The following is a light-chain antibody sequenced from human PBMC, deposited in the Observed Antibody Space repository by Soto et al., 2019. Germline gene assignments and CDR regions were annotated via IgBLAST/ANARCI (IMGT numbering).Light chain of an antibody. CDR2: EVS. CDR3: QAWGTGGV. V-gene: IGLV2-14*01. J-gene: IGLJ3*02. CDR1: SSDVGDYKY. Sequence: QSALTQPASVSGSPGQSITISCTGTSSDVGDYKYVSWYQQHPGKAPKLIIYEVSNRPSGISNRFSGSKSGNTASLTISGLQAEDEADYYCQAWGTGGVFGGGTQLTVL.